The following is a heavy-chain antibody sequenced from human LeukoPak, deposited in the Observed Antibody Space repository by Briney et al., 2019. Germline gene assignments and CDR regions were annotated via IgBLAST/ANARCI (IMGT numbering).Heavy chain of an antibody. J-gene: IGHJ4*02. V-gene: IGHV4-34*01. CDR3: ARGGVVRGVMAY. CDR1: GGSFSGYY. D-gene: IGHD3-10*01. CDR2: INHGGST. Sequence: SETLSLTCAVYGGSFSGYYWSWIRQPPGKGLEWIGEINHGGSTNYNPSLKSRVTISVDTSKNQFSLKLSSVTAADTAVYYCARGGVVRGVMAYWGQGTLVTVSS.